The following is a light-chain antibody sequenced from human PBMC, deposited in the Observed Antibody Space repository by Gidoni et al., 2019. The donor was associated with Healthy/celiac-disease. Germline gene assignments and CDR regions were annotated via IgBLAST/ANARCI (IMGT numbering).Light chain of an antibody. CDR2: AAS. CDR1: QSISSY. V-gene: IGKV1-39*01. CDR3: QQSYSTPQT. Sequence: DIQMTQSPSSLSASVGDRVTITCRASQSISSYLNWYQQKPGKAPKLLIYAASSVQSGVPSRFSGSGSGTDFTLTISSLQPEDVATYYCQQSYSTPQTFXXXTKLEIK. J-gene: IGKJ2*01.